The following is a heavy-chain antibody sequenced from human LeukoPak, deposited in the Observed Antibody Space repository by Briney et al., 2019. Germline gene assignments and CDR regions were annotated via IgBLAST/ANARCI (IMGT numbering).Heavy chain of an antibody. CDR2: MNPNSGNT. J-gene: IGHJ4*02. V-gene: IGHV1-8*01. CDR3: ARGSAAGDY. D-gene: IGHD6-13*01. CDR1: GYTFTSYD. Sequence: ASVKVSCKASGYTFTSYDINWVRQATGQGLEWMGWMNPNSGNTGYAQKLQGRVTMTTDTSTSTAYMELRSLRSDDTAVYYCARGSAAGDYWGQGTLVTVSS.